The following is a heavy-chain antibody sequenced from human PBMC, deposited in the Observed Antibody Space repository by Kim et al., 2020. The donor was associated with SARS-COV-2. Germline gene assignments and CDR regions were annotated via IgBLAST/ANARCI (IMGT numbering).Heavy chain of an antibody. Sequence: GGSLRLSCAASGFTFDDYAMHWVRQAPGKGLEWVSGISWNSGSIDYADSVKGRFTISRDNAKNSLYLQMNSLRAEDTALYYCAKDLIGSCSGGGCYSGRVYSCGRDVWGRGASVTGSS. J-gene: IGHJ6*02. CDR3: AKDLIGSCSGGGCYSGRVYSCGRDV. V-gene: IGHV3-9*01. D-gene: IGHD2-15*01. CDR2: ISWNSGSI. CDR1: GFTFDDYA.